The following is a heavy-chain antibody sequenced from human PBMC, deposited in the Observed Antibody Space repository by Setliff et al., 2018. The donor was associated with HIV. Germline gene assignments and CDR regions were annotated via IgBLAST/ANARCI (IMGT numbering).Heavy chain of an antibody. CDR2: IIPNSGGT. D-gene: IGHD2-8*01. V-gene: IGHV1-2*06. Sequence: GASVKVSCKASGYTFTGYYIHWVRQAPGQGLEWMGRIIPNSGGTNYAQKFQGRVTMARATSISTAYMELSRLRSDDTAVYYCASKVYCTNGVCLDAFDIWGQGTKVTVSS. CDR1: GYTFTGYY. J-gene: IGHJ3*02. CDR3: ASKVYCTNGVCLDAFDI.